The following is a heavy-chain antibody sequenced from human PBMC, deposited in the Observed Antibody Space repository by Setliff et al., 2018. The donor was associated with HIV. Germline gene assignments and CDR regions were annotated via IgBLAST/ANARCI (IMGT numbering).Heavy chain of an antibody. CDR3: ARVCPPVRYNFWSGYYPKAGYFDY. D-gene: IGHD3-3*01. J-gene: IGHJ4*02. V-gene: IGHV4-31*03. CDR2: IYYSGST. Sequence: PSETLSLTCTVSGGSISSGGYYWSWIRQHPGKGLEWIGYIYYSGSTYYNPSLKSRVTMSVDTSKNQFSLKLSSVTAADTAVYYCARVCPPVRYNFWSGYYPKAGYFDYWGQGALVTVSS. CDR1: GGSISSGGYY.